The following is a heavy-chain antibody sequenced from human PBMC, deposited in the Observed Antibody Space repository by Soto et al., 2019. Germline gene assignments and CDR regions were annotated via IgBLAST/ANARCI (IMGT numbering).Heavy chain of an antibody. CDR3: ARDKLYSPDAFDI. Sequence: GGSLRLSCAASGFTFSSYWMHWVRQAPGKGLVWVSRINSDGSSTSYADAVKGRFTISRDNAKNTLYLQMNSLRAEDTAVYYCARDKLYSPDAFDIWGQGTMVTVSS. CDR1: GFTFSSYW. D-gene: IGHD2-15*01. V-gene: IGHV3-74*01. CDR2: INSDGSST. J-gene: IGHJ3*02.